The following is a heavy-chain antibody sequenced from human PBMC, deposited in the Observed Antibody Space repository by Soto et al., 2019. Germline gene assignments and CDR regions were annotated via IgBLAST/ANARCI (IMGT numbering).Heavy chain of an antibody. CDR3: AREDSIIIPAVSDF. D-gene: IGHD2-2*01. V-gene: IGHV3-21*01. CDR2: ISKSDYT. J-gene: IGHJ4*02. CDR1: GFAFNNYG. Sequence: GGSLRLSCTVSGFAFNNYGINWVRQAPGKGLEWVSSISKSDYTYYSDSVKGRFTISRDNAKNSVSLQMNTLRVEDTAVYYCAREDSIIIPAVSDFWGQGTMVTVS.